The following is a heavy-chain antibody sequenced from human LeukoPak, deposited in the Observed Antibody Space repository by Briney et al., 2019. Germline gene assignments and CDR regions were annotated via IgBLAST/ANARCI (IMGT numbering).Heavy chain of an antibody. J-gene: IGHJ4*02. CDR1: GSTFTSYG. Sequence: TVKVSCNAAGSTFTSYGISWVRQPHGQGLEWMGWISAYHGNTNYAKKLQGSVIMTTDAYARTAYMALRSLRSDDTAVYYCARDNHELLWFGELYPLDYWGQGTLVTVSS. D-gene: IGHD3-10*01. CDR2: ISAYHGNT. V-gene: IGHV1-18*04. CDR3: ARDNHELLWFGELYPLDY.